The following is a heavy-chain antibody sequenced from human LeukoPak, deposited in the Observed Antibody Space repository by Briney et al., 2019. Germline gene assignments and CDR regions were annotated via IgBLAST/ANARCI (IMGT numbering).Heavy chain of an antibody. D-gene: IGHD3-22*01. CDR1: GFTFNNYV. J-gene: IGHJ5*02. CDR3: ARDLGQYYDTSDNWFDP. CDR2: ISASAAMT. V-gene: IGHV3-23*01. Sequence: PGGSLRLSCAASGFTFNNYVMTWVRQAPGKGLEWVSSISASAAMTYYADSVKGRFTISRDNAKNTLNLQMNSLRAEDTAVYYCARDLGQYYDTSDNWFDPWGQGTLVTVSS.